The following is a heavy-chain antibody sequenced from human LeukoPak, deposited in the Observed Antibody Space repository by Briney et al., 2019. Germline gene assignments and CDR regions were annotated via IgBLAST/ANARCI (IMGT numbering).Heavy chain of an antibody. CDR3: ARGRKDFWSGYPHYYYYGMDV. Sequence: PSETLSLTCAVYGGSFSGYYWSWIRQPPGKGLEWIGEINHSGSTNYNPSLKSRVTISVDTSKNQFSLKLSSVTAADTAVYYCARGRKDFWSGYPHYYYYGMDVWGQGTTVTVSS. CDR1: GGSFSGYY. CDR2: INHSGST. J-gene: IGHJ6*02. V-gene: IGHV4-34*01. D-gene: IGHD3-3*01.